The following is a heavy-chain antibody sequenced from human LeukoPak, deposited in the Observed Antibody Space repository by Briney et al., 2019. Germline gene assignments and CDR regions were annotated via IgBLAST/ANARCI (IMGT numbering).Heavy chain of an antibody. D-gene: IGHD6-6*01. V-gene: IGHV3-33*01. Sequence: PGRSLRLSCAAPGFTFSSYGMHWVRQAPGKGLEWVAVIWYDGSNKYYADSVKGRFTISRDNSKSTLYLQMNSLRAEDTAVYYCARGRQQSIAARSGLDPWGQGTLVTVSS. CDR1: GFTFSSYG. CDR3: ARGRQQSIAARSGLDP. CDR2: IWYDGSNK. J-gene: IGHJ5*02.